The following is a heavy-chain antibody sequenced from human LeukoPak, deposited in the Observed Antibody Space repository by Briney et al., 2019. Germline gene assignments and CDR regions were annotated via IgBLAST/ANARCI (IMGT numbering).Heavy chain of an antibody. V-gene: IGHV4-59*01. CDR1: GGSISSYY. CDR3: ARDRSGGWYAYFDY. CDR2: IYYSGST. Sequence: PSETLSLTCTVSGGSISSYYWSWIRQPPGKGLEWVGYIYYSGSTNYNPSLESRVTISVDTSKNQFSLKLSSVTAAATAVYYCARDRSGGWYAYFDYWGQGTLVTVSS. D-gene: IGHD6-19*01. J-gene: IGHJ4*02.